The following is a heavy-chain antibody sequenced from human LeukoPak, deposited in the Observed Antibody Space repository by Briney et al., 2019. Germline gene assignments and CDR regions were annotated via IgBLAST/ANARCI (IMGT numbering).Heavy chain of an antibody. D-gene: IGHD6-19*01. CDR3: ATTVAGYPDDYFDY. Sequence: SGGSLRLSCAASEFTFSNYWMSCVRQPPGKGLERVAHTNQDGSKNYNVACVRGRFTISRDNAKNSLYLQMNSLRDEDTAVYYCATTVAGYPDDYFDYWGQGTLVTVSS. J-gene: IGHJ4*02. CDR1: EFTFSNYW. CDR2: TNQDGSKN. V-gene: IGHV3-7*01.